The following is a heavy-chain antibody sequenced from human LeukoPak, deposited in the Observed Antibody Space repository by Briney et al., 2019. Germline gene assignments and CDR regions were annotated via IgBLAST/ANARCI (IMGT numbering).Heavy chain of an antibody. D-gene: IGHD6-13*01. CDR1: GFTFSSYG. CDR3: AREYEQLVSYYFDY. Sequence: GGSLRLSCAASGFTFSSYGMHWVRQAPGEGLEWVAVIWYDGSNKYYADSVKGRFTISRDNSKNTLYLQMNSLRAEDTAVYYCAREYEQLVSYYFDYWGQGTLVTVSS. CDR2: IWYDGSNK. V-gene: IGHV3-33*01. J-gene: IGHJ4*02.